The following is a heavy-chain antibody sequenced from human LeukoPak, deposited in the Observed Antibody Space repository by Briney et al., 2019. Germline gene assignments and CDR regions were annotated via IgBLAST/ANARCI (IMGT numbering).Heavy chain of an antibody. CDR3: GNTTSAKMTEARLPTPTTTSRATATGEWGGLRSDDAAFFLGGRGDFFGFFYFFFDI. Sequence: ASVKVSCKASGYTFTSYGISWVRQAPGQGLEWMGWISAYNGNTNYAQKLQGRVTMTTDTSTSTAYMELRSLRSDDTAVYYCGNTTSAKMTEARLPTPTTTSRATATGEWGGLRSDDAAFFLGGRGDFFGFFYFFFDIGGKGKM. CDR1: GYTFTSYG. J-gene: IGHJ3*02. CDR2: ISAYNGNT. V-gene: IGHV1-18*01. D-gene: IGHD3-16*01.